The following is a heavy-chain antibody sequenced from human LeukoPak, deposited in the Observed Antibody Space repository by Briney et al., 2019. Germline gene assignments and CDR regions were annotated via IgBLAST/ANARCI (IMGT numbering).Heavy chain of an antibody. J-gene: IGHJ4*02. CDR3: AKGVSATYVKSGSYWGN. CDR2: ISGSGGST. Sequence: PGGSLRLSCAASGFTFSSYAMSWVRQAPGKGLEWVSAISGSGGSTYYADSVKGRFTISRDNSKNTLYLQMNSLRAEDTAVYYCAKGVSATYVKSGSYWGNWGQGTLVTVSS. CDR1: GFTFSSYA. D-gene: IGHD1-26*01. V-gene: IGHV3-23*01.